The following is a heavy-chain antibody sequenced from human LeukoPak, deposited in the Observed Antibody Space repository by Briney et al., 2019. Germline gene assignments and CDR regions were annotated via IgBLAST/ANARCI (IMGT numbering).Heavy chain of an antibody. CDR3: ARDRRGGSGPYFDY. Sequence: GGSLRLSCAASGFTFSSYSMNWVRQAPGKGLEWVSSISSSSSYIYYADSVKGRFTISRDNAKNSPYLQMNSLRAEDTAVYYCARDRRGGSGPYFDYWGQGTLVTVSS. J-gene: IGHJ4*02. V-gene: IGHV3-21*01. CDR2: ISSSSSYI. D-gene: IGHD2-15*01. CDR1: GFTFSSYS.